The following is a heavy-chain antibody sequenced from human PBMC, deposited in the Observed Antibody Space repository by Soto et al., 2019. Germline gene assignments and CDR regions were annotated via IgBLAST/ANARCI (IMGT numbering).Heavy chain of an antibody. J-gene: IGHJ4*02. CDR1: GGSIGDYY. V-gene: IGHV4-59*08. Sequence: SETLSLTCSVSGGSIGDYYVSWIRKPPGKGLEWIAYIYYTGSTNYNPSLRSRVNISVDTSKNQFSLNLTSVTAADTAVYYCARHADYGDFPPDYWGQGTLVTVSS. D-gene: IGHD4-17*01. CDR3: ARHADYGDFPPDY. CDR2: IYYTGST.